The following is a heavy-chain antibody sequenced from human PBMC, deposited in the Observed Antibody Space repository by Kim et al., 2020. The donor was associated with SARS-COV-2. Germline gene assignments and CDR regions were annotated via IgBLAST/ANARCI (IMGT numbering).Heavy chain of an antibody. D-gene: IGHD2-15*01. CDR2: MNPNSGNT. J-gene: IGHJ6*02. Sequence: ASVKVSCKASGYTFTSYDINWVRQATGQGLEWMGWMNPNSGNTGYAQKFQGRVTMTRNTSISTAYMELSSLRSEDTAVYYCAREGVVVVVAATQVGMDVWGQGTTVTVS. CDR1: GYTFTSYD. V-gene: IGHV1-8*01. CDR3: AREGVVVVVAATQVGMDV.